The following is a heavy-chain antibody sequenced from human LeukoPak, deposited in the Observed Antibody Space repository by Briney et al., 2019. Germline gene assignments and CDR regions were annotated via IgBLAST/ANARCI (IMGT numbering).Heavy chain of an antibody. Sequence: GGSLRLSCVVSGFTFSNYWMSWVRQAPGKGLEWVANIKHDGSEKYYVDSVKGRFTISRDNAKNSLYLQMNSLRAEDPAMYYCARHIAARPSGAAYSFYYMDVWGKGTTVTVSS. V-gene: IGHV3-7*01. D-gene: IGHD6-6*01. CDR3: ARHIAARPSGAAYSFYYMDV. J-gene: IGHJ6*03. CDR1: GFTFSNYW. CDR2: IKHDGSEK.